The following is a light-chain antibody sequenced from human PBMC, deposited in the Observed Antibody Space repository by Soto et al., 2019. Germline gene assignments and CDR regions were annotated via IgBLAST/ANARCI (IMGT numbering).Light chain of an antibody. V-gene: IGKV2-24*01. Sequence: MTHAPLASPVSRVLRDSISCGSPQPLVHSDGNTYLSWFQQRPGQPPRLLIYKVSDRFSGVPSRFSGSGSGTEFILTINNLQPEDFASYFCLQVYSFPRTFGLGTKV. J-gene: IGKJ1*01. CDR3: LQVYSFPRT. CDR1: QPLVHSDGNTY. CDR2: KVS.